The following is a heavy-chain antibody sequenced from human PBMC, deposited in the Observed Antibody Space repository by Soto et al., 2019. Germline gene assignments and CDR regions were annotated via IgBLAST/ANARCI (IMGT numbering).Heavy chain of an antibody. CDR1: GYTFTGYY. J-gene: IGHJ3*02. CDR3: ARARVPTISEDAFDI. CDR2: INPNTGGT. V-gene: IGHV1-2*02. D-gene: IGHD2-2*01. Sequence: QVQLGQSGAEVKNPGASVKVSCKASGYTFTGYYVHWVRQAPGQGLEWMGWINPNTGGTKYAQNIQGRVTMTRDTSVSTAYMEVDRLTSDDTAVYYCARARVPTISEDAFDIWGQGTLVTVSS.